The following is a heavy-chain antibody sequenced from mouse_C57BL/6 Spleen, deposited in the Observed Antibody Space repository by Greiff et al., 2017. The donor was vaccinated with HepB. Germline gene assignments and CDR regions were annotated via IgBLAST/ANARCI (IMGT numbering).Heavy chain of an antibody. CDR3: ARKDIYYDYNWYFDV. Sequence: EVKLVESGGGLVKPGGSLKLSCAASGFTFSDYGMHWVRQAPEKGLEWVAYISSGSSTIYYADTVKGRFTISRDNAKNTLFLQMTSLRSEDTAMYYCARKDIYYDYNWYFDVWGTGTTVTVSS. CDR1: GFTFSDYG. D-gene: IGHD2-4*01. CDR2: ISSGSSTI. V-gene: IGHV5-17*01. J-gene: IGHJ1*03.